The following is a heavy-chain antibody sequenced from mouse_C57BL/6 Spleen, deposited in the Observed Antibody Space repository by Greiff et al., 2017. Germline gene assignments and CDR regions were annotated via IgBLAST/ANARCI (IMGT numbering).Heavy chain of an antibody. CDR3: ARDQRAYYGSSYRGYFDV. CDR2: ISDGGSYT. J-gene: IGHJ1*03. V-gene: IGHV5-4*01. D-gene: IGHD1-1*01. Sequence: EVQVVESGGGLVKPGGSLKLSCAASGFTFSSYAMSWVRQTPEKRLEWVATISDGGSYTYYPDNVKGRFTISRDNAKNNLYLQMSHLKAEDTAMYYCARDQRAYYGSSYRGYFDVWGTGTTVTVSS. CDR1: GFTFSSYA.